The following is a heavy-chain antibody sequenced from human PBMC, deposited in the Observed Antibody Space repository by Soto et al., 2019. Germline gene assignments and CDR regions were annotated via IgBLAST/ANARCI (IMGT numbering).Heavy chain of an antibody. CDR2: IIPIFGTA. CDR1: GGTFSSYA. J-gene: IGHJ6*02. D-gene: IGHD3-22*01. Sequence: KVSCKASGGTFSSYAISWVRQAPGQGLEWMGGIIPIFGTANYAQKFQGRVTITADESTSTAYMELSSLRSEDTAVYYCARLGVVITSYYYGMDVWGQGTTVTVSS. V-gene: IGHV1-69*01. CDR3: ARLGVVITSYYYGMDV.